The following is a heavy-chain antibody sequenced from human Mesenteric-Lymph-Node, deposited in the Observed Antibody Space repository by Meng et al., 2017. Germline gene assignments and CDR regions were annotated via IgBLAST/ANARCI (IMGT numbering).Heavy chain of an antibody. V-gene: IGHV3-7*01. CDR3: ATRNPSYYDFWSGYPPYYYGMDV. J-gene: IGHJ6*02. CDR1: GFVFSSNW. D-gene: IGHD3-3*01. CDR2: LKQDGSEE. Sequence: GESLKISCAASGFVFSSNWMTWVRQAPGKGLEWVACLKQDGSEEHYLDSVKGRFTISRDNAKNSLYLQMNSLRAEDTAVYYCATRNPSYYDFWSGYPPYYYGMDVWGQGTTVTVSS.